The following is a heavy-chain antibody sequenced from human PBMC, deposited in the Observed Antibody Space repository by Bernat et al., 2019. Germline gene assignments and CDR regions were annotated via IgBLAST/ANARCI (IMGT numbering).Heavy chain of an antibody. D-gene: IGHD5-18*01. Sequence: QVQLQESGPGLVKPSQTLSLTCTVSGGSISSGDYYWSWIRQPPGKGLEWIGYIYYSGSTYYNPSLQSRVTISVDTSKIQFSLKLSSGTAADTAVYYCASEPAPPARGCSYEFDYGGKGTLVTVSS. CDR3: ASEPAPPARGCSYEFDY. V-gene: IGHV4-30-4*01. J-gene: IGHJ4*02. CDR2: IYYSGST. CDR1: GGSISSGDYY.